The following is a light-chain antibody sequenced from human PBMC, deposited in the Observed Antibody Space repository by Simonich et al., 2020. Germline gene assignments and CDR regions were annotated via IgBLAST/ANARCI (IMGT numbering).Light chain of an antibody. Sequence: QSALTQPRSVSGSPGQSVTISCTGTSSDVCGYNYVSWYQQHPGKAPKLMIYEVSKRPSGVPDLFSGSKSGNTASLTISGLQAEDEADYYCCSYACSYTLVFGGGTKLTVL. CDR3: CSYACSYTLV. J-gene: IGLJ3*02. V-gene: IGLV2-11*01. CDR2: EVS. CDR1: SSDVCGYNY.